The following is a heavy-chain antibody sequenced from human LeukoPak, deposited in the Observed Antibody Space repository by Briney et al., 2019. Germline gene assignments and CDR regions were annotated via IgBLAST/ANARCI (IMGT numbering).Heavy chain of an antibody. CDR2: IYHSVST. D-gene: IGHD4-17*01. CDR1: GGSISSGGYS. J-gene: IGHJ4*02. Sequence: PSQTLSLTCAVSGGSISSGGYSWSWIRQPPGKGLEWIGYIYHSVSTYYNPSLKSRVTISVDRSKNQFSLKLSSVTAADTAVYHCARARRGRDYGDSGFDYWGQGTLVSVSS. CDR3: ARARRGRDYGDSGFDY. V-gene: IGHV4-30-2*01.